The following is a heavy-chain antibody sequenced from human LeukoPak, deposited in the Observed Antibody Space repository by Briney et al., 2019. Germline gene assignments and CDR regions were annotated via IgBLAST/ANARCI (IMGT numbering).Heavy chain of an antibody. J-gene: IGHJ4*02. Sequence: GGSLRLSCAASGFTFSSYAMSWVRQAPGTGLEWVSAISGSGVSTYYADSVKGRFTISRDKAKNTLYLQMNSLRAEDTAVYYCAKAPYCGGDCYNLDYWGQGTLVTVSS. D-gene: IGHD2-21*02. CDR3: AKAPYCGGDCYNLDY. CDR2: ISGSGVST. CDR1: GFTFSSYA. V-gene: IGHV3-23*01.